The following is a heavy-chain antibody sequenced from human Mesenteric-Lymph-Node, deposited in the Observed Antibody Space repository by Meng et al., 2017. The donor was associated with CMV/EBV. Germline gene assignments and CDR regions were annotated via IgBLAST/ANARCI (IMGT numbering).Heavy chain of an antibody. J-gene: IGHJ4*02. CDR3: ATEELPGAPD. D-gene: IGHD1-7*01. CDR1: GFTFSNAW. V-gene: IGHV3-15*01. CDR2: IKSKPDGGTT. Sequence: SCAASGFTFSNAWMSWVRQAPGKGLEWVGRIKSKPDGGTTDYAAPVKGRFTISRDDSKNTLYLQMNSLKTEDTAVYYCATEELPGAPDWGQGTLVTVSS.